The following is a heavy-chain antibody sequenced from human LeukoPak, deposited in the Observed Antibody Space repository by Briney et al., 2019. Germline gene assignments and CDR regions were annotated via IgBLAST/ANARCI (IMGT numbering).Heavy chain of an antibody. CDR3: ARESGTTVEVKFDP. Sequence: SETPSLTWTVAGGSPTRAYWSWMRHPAAKGPEWIGRIYGSGTTTYNPPPESRVTTSRDTCHDQFSLRMMSVSALDPGLCFCARESGTTVEVKFDPWGQGILVSVPS. CDR2: IYGSGTT. D-gene: IGHD4-23*01. J-gene: IGHJ5*02. V-gene: IGHV4-4*07. CDR1: GGSPTRAY.